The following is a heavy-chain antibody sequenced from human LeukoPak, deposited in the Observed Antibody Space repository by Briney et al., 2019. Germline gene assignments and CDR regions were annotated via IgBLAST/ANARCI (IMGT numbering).Heavy chain of an antibody. Sequence: SVKVSCKASGGTFSSYAISWVRQAPGQGLEWMGRIIPIFGIASYAQKFQGRVTITADKSTSTAYMELSSLRSEDTAVYYCAREDIEVVVAANWFDPWGQGTLVTVSS. V-gene: IGHV1-69*04. CDR2: IIPIFGIA. D-gene: IGHD2-15*01. J-gene: IGHJ5*02. CDR1: GGTFSSYA. CDR3: AREDIEVVVAANWFDP.